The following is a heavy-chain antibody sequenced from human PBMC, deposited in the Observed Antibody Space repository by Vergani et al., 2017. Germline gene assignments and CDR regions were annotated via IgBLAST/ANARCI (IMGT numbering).Heavy chain of an antibody. V-gene: IGHV3-21*01. Sequence: EVQLVESGGGLVKPGGSLRLSCAASGFTFSSYSMNWVRQAPGKGLEWVSSISSSSSYIYYADSVKGRFTISRDNATNSLYLQMNSLRAEDTAVYYCASDLLHDFWRVTTDYWGQGTLVTVSS. CDR1: GFTFSSYS. D-gene: IGHD3-3*01. CDR2: ISSSSSYI. J-gene: IGHJ4*02. CDR3: ASDLLHDFWRVTTDY.